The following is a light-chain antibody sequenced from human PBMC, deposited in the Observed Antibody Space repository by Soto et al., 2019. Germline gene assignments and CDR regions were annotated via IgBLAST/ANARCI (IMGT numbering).Light chain of an antibody. CDR3: CSYATGSTYF. CDR2: EVS. J-gene: IGLJ1*01. Sequence: QSVLTQPASLSVSPGQSITISCTGASSVVGSYNLVSWYQQHPGKAPKLMIFEVSKRPSGVSNRFSGSKSGNTASLTISGLQAEDEAEYYCCSYATGSTYFFGTGTKVTVL. CDR1: SSVVGSYNL. V-gene: IGLV2-23*02.